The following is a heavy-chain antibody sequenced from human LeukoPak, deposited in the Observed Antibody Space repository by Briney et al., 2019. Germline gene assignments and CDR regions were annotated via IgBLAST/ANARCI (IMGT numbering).Heavy chain of an antibody. CDR1: GFTFSSYA. J-gene: IGHJ3*01. Sequence: GGSLRLSCAASGFTFSSYAMSWVRQAPGKGLEWVSAISGSGGSTYYADSVKGRFTISRDNSKNTLYLQMNSLRAEDTAVYYRAKIPGPRDKYQLLLDASDFWGQGTMVTVSS. CDR2: ISGSGGST. D-gene: IGHD2-2*01. CDR3: AKIPGPRDKYQLLLDASDF. V-gene: IGHV3-23*01.